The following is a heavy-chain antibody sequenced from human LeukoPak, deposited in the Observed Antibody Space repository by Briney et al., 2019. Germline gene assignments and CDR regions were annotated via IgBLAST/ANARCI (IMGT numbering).Heavy chain of an antibody. V-gene: IGHV1-2*02. CDR3: VREGEGPLSKDFDY. CDR2: IGPHSTFT. CDR1: GFTFTDHY. D-gene: IGHD2/OR15-2a*01. J-gene: IGHJ4*02. Sequence: PGASMKVSCKSSGFTFTDHYIHWVRQGPGQGLEWMGYIGPHSTFTSSPQEFQGRVTMTRDAPMSTAYMELTRLTSDDTAVYYCVREGEGPLSKDFDYWGQGTLVTVSS.